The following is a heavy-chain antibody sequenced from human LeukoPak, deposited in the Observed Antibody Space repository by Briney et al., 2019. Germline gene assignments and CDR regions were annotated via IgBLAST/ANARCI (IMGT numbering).Heavy chain of an antibody. Sequence: GGSLRLSCAASGFTFSSYGMHWVRQAPGKGLEWVAVISYDGSNKYYADSVKGRFTISRDNSKNTLYLQMNSLRAEDTAVYYCAKSPAAGDAFDIWGQGTMVTVSS. J-gene: IGHJ3*02. D-gene: IGHD6-13*01. CDR2: ISYDGSNK. CDR1: GFTFSSYG. V-gene: IGHV3-30*18. CDR3: AKSPAAGDAFDI.